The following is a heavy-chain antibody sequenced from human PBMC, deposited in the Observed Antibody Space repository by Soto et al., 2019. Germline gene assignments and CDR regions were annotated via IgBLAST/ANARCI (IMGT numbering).Heavy chain of an antibody. Sequence: TSETLSLTCVVYGGSXSGYYWSWIRQLPGEGLEWVGEINHSGSTNYNPSLKSRVSISVDTSKNQFSLRLSSVTAADTAVFYCARRYYYYTDVWAKGPRSPSP. CDR1: GGSXSGYY. CDR3: ARRYYYYTDV. CDR2: INHSGST. J-gene: IGHJ6*03. V-gene: IGHV4-34*01.